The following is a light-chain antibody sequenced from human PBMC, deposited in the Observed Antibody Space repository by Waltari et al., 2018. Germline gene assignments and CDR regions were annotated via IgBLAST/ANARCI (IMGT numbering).Light chain of an antibody. CDR1: SDINVGDFN. Sequence: QPVLTQPPSSSASPGESARLTCTLPSDINVGDFNIYWYQQQPWSPPRFLLYYKSDSEKAQGSGVPSRFSGSKDASANAGILLISGLQSEDEADYYCMFWPSNVWVFGGGTKLTVL. CDR3: MFWPSNVWV. J-gene: IGLJ3*02. V-gene: IGLV5-37*01. CDR2: YKSDSEK.